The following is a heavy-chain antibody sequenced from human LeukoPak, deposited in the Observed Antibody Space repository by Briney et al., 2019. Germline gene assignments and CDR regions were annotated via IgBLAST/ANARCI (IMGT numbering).Heavy chain of an antibody. CDR3: AGYLVVAVAGDDAFDI. J-gene: IGHJ3*02. CDR1: GGSIRSYY. CDR2: IYYSGST. D-gene: IGHD6-19*01. V-gene: IGHV4-59*01. Sequence: SETLSLTCTVSGGSIRSYYWSWIRQPPGKGLEWIGYIYYSGSTNYNPSLKSRVTISVDTSKNQFSLKLSSVTAADTAVYYCAGYLVVAVAGDDAFDIWGQGTMVTVSS.